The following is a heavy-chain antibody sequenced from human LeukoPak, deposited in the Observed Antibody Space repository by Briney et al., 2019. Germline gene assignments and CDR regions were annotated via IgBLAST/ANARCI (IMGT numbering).Heavy chain of an antibody. Sequence: GGSLRLSCAASGFTFSSYAMNWVRQAPGKGLEWVSAISGSGGGTYYADSVKGRFTISRDNSKNTLSLQMNSLRVEDTAVYYCAKEAGGTIFGVVSIDIWGQGTMVTVSS. V-gene: IGHV3-23*01. D-gene: IGHD3-3*01. CDR3: AKEAGGTIFGVVSIDI. CDR1: GFTFSSYA. CDR2: ISGSGGGT. J-gene: IGHJ3*02.